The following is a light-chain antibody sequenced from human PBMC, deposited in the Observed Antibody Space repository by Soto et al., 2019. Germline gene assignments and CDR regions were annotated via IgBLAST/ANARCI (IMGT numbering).Light chain of an antibody. CDR2: DVI. J-gene: IGLJ3*02. Sequence: QSALTQPRSVSGSPGQSVTISCTGTSSDVGGSNLVSWYQQHAGSAPKLVIYDVIKRPSGVPDRFSGSKSGNTASLTISGLQVEDEADYYCCSYAGNSLWVFGGGTKLTVL. CDR3: CSYAGNSLWV. V-gene: IGLV2-11*01. CDR1: SSDVGGSNL.